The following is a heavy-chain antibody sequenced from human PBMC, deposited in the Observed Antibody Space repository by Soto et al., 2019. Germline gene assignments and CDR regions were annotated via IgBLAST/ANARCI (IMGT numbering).Heavy chain of an antibody. V-gene: IGHV1-69*08. Sequence: SVKVSCKASGGTFSSYTISWVRQAPGQGLEWMGRIIPILGTANYAQKFQGRVTITADESTSTAYMELSSLRSEDTAVYYCARHVPAAGYYYGMDVWGQGTTVTVSS. CDR3: ARHVPAAGYYYGMDV. D-gene: IGHD2-2*01. CDR2: IIPILGTA. J-gene: IGHJ6*02. CDR1: GGTFSSYT.